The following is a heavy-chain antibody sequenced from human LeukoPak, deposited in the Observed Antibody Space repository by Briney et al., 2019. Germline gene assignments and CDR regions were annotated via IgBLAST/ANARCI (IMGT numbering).Heavy chain of an antibody. CDR2: IHTYNGHT. CDR3: ARGSVVMVVPATPRWYFDL. V-gene: IGHV1-18*01. Sequence: ASVKVSCKASGYTFTSYGISWVRQAPGQGLEWMGWIHTYNGHTNYAQKLQGRVTMTTDTSTSTAYMELRSLRSEDTAVYYCARGSVVMVVPATPRWYFDLWGRGTLVTVSS. D-gene: IGHD2-15*01. CDR1: GYTFTSYG. J-gene: IGHJ2*01.